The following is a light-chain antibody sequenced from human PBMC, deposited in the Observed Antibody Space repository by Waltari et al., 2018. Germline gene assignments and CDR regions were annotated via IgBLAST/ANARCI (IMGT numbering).Light chain of an antibody. CDR2: DAS. J-gene: IGKJ3*01. Sequence: ESVLKHSPATLYLSPGYRATLSWRASQSISSYLAWYQQKPGQAPRLLIYDASTRATGVPARFIGSGSVTDFTLTISSLEPEDFAIYYCQQRSKSFTFGPGTKVDLK. CDR1: QSISSY. V-gene: IGKV3-11*01. CDR3: QQRSKSFT.